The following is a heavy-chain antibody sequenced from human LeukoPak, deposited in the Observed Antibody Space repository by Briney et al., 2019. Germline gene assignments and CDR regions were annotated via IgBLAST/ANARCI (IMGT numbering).Heavy chain of an antibody. CDR1: GFIISAHY. D-gene: IGHD3-10*01. J-gene: IGHJ4*02. CDR2: MFSGGDT. CDR3: AKDDGVRGALFDY. V-gene: IGHV3-53*05. Sequence: GGSLRLSCAASGFIISAHYMSWVRQAPGKGPEWVSVMFSGGDTRYAESVRGRFSISRDISKNTLYLQMNSLRAEDTAVYYCAKDDGVRGALFDYWGQGTLVTVSS.